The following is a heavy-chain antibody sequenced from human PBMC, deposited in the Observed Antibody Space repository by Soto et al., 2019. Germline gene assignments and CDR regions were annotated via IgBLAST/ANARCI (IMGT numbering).Heavy chain of an antibody. CDR1: GGSISSGGYY. D-gene: IGHD3-16*02. CDR2: IYYSGST. V-gene: IGHV4-31*03. J-gene: IGHJ4*02. CDR3: CSEGVWWSYRYFDY. Sequence: QVQLQESGPGLVKPSQTLSLTCTVSGGSISSGGYYWSWIRQHPGKGLEWIGYIYYSGSTYYNPSRKSRVTISVDTTNNQSSLQPSSVTAADTAVYYCCSEGVWWSYRYFDYWGQGTLVTVSS.